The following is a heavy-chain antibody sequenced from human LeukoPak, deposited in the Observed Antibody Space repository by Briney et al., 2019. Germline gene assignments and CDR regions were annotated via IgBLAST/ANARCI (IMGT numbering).Heavy chain of an antibody. CDR3: ARAGITMVRGVQNWFDP. Sequence: ASVKVSCKVAGYTLTELSMHWVRQAPGKGLEWMGGFDPEDGERIYAQKFQGRVTMTRDTSTSTVYMELSSLRSEDTAVYYCARAGITMVRGVQNWFDPWGQGTLVTVSS. V-gene: IGHV1-24*01. D-gene: IGHD3-10*01. J-gene: IGHJ5*02. CDR2: FDPEDGER. CDR1: GYTLTELS.